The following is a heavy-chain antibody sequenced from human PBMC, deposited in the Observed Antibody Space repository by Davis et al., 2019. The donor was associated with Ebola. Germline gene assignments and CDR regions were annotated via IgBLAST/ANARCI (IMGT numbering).Heavy chain of an antibody. D-gene: IGHD3-3*01. CDR3: ARGTITIFGMDV. CDR2: IYYSGST. J-gene: IGHJ6*04. Sequence: MPSETLSLTCAVSGGFVSSGGYSWSWIRQPPGKGLEWIGYIYYSGSTNYNPSLKSRVTISVDTSKNQFSLKLSSVTAADTAVYYCARGTITIFGMDVWGKGTTVTVSS. CDR1: GGFVSSGGYS. V-gene: IGHV4-61*08.